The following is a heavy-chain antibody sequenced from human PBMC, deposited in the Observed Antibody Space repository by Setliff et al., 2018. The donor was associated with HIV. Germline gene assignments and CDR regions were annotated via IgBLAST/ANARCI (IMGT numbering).Heavy chain of an antibody. V-gene: IGHV3-23*01. CDR1: GFTFTNYA. D-gene: IGHD6-19*01. CDR3: ARETPNSGWYRKEGYYFDY. CDR2: ISGSGGNT. J-gene: IGHJ4*02. Sequence: PGGSLGLSCAVSGFTFTNYAMSWVRQAPGKGLQWVSTISGSGGNTNYADSVKGRFTVSRDNSKNTLYLQMNSLRPEDTALYYCARETPNSGWYRKEGYYFDYWGQGTLVTVSS.